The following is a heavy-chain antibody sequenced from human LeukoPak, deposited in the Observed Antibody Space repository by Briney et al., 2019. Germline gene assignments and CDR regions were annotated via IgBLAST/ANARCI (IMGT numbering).Heavy chain of an antibody. D-gene: IGHD1-20*01. V-gene: IGHV4-39*07. CDR2: IYYSGST. CDR3: ARGVWGNWNYFDY. CDR1: GGSISGSSYY. J-gene: IGHJ4*02. Sequence: SETLSLTCTVSGGSISGSSYYWGWIRQPPGKGLEWIGSIYYSGSTYYNPSLKSRVTISVDTSKNQFSLKLSSVTAADTAVYYCARGVWGNWNYFDYWGQGTLVTVSS.